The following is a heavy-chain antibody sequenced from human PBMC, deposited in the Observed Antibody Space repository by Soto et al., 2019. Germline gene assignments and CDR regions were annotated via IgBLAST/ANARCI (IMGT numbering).Heavy chain of an antibody. CDR1: GFTVSSNY. D-gene: IGHD3-10*01. V-gene: IGHV3-66*01. CDR2: IYSGGST. Sequence: GGSLRLSCAASGFTVSSNYMSWVRQAPGKGLEWVSVIYSGGSTYYADSVKGRFAISRDNSKNTLYLQMNSLRAEDTAVYYCARERWFGELTPYYYYMDVWGKGTTVTVSS. J-gene: IGHJ6*03. CDR3: ARERWFGELTPYYYYMDV.